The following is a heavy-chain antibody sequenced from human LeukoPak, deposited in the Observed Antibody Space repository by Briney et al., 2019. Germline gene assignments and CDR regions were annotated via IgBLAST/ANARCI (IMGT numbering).Heavy chain of an antibody. CDR2: ISSSGSTI. CDR3: ARIGEDGMDV. CDR1: GFTFNSYE. Sequence: GGSLRLSCAASGFTFNSYEMNWVRQAPGKGLEWVSYISSSGSTIYYADSVKGRFTISRDNAKNSLYLQMNSLRAEDTAVYYCARIGEDGMDVWGKGATVTVSS. V-gene: IGHV3-48*03. J-gene: IGHJ6*04.